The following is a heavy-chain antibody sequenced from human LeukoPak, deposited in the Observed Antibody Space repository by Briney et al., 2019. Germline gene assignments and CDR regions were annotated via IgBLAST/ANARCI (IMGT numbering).Heavy chain of an antibody. Sequence: TSETLSLTCTVSGGSVSSGSYYWSWIRQPPGKGLEWIGYIYYSGSTNYNPSLKSRVTISVDTSKNQFSLKLKFVTAADTAVYYCARDLGASSGYDNWFDPWGQGTLVTVSS. CDR3: ARDLGASSGYDNWFDP. CDR2: IYYSGST. CDR1: GGSVSSGSYY. J-gene: IGHJ5*02. D-gene: IGHD5-12*01. V-gene: IGHV4-61*01.